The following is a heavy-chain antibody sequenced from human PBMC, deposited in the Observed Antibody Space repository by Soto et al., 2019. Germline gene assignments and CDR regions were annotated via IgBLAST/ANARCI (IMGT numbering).Heavy chain of an antibody. CDR2: INHSGST. CDR3: ARVRRYYDSSGYYHRWFDP. V-gene: IGHV4-34*01. CDR1: GGSFSGYY. J-gene: IGHJ5*02. D-gene: IGHD3-22*01. Sequence: QVQLQQWGAGLLKPSETLSLTCAVYGGSFSGYYGSWIRQPPGKGLEWIGEINHSGSTNYNPSLKSRVTISVDTSKNQFSLKLSSVTAADTAVYYCARVRRYYDSSGYYHRWFDPWGQGTLVTVSS.